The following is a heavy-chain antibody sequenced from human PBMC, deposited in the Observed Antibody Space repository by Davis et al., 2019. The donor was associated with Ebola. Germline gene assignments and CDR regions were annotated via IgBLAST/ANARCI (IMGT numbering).Heavy chain of an antibody. Sequence: HTGGSLRLSCAASGFTFSSYWMHRVRQAPGKGLVWVSRINSDGSSTSYADSVKGRFTISRDNAKNSLYLQMNSLRAEDTAVYYCARDPAAAAEYYGMDVWGQGTTVTVSS. CDR2: INSDGSST. D-gene: IGHD6-13*01. J-gene: IGHJ6*02. CDR1: GFTFSSYW. CDR3: ARDPAAAAEYYGMDV. V-gene: IGHV3-74*01.